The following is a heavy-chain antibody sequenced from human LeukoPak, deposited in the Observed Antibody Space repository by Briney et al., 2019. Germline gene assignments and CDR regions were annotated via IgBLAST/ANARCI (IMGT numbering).Heavy chain of an antibody. CDR3: ARGGYYYDSSGYYPRYYYGMDV. D-gene: IGHD3-22*01. V-gene: IGHV1-46*01. CDR1: GYTFTSYY. CDR2: INPSDGST. Sequence: ASVKVSCKASGYTFTSYYMHWVRQAPGQGLEWMGIINPSDGSTSYAQKFQGRVTMTRDTSTSTVYMELSSLRSEDTAVYYCARGGYYYDSSGYYPRYYYGMDVWGQGTTVTVSS. J-gene: IGHJ6*02.